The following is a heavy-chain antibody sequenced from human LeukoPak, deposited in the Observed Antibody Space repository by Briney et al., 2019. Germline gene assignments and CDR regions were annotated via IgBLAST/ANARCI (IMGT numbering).Heavy chain of an antibody. V-gene: IGHV4-4*02. CDR1: GGSISSSNW. D-gene: IGHD3-22*01. J-gene: IGHJ4*02. CDR3: ARESYDSSGTYPDY. CDR2: IYHSGST. Sequence: SETLSLTCAVSGGSISSSNWWSWVRQPPGKGLEWIGEIYHSGSTNYDPSLKSRVTISVDKSKNQFSLKLSSVTAADTAVYYCARESYDSSGTYPDYWGQGTLVTVSS.